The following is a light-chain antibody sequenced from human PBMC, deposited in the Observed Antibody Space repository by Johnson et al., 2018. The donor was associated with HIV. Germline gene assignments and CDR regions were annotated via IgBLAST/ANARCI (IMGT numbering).Light chain of an antibody. CDR1: SSNIGNNY. CDR3: GTWDSSLSAGGFV. J-gene: IGLJ1*01. Sequence: HSVLTQPPSVSAAPGQKVTISCSGSSSNIGNNYVYWYQQLPGTAPKLLIYENNKRPSGIPDRFSGSKSGTSATLGITGLQTGDEADYYCGTWDSSLSAGGFVFGTGTKVTVL. V-gene: IGLV1-51*02. CDR2: ENN.